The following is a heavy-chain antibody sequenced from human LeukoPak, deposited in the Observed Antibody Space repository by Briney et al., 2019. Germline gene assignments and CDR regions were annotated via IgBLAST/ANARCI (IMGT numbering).Heavy chain of an antibody. J-gene: IGHJ4*02. V-gene: IGHV3-30-3*01. Sequence: GRSLRLSCAASGFTFSTYAMHWVRQAPGKGLEWVAVISYDGSNKYYADSVKGRFTISRDNSKNTLFLQMNSLRVEDTAVYYCAREVGGIAARIDYWGQGTLVTVSS. CDR1: GFTFSTYA. D-gene: IGHD6-6*01. CDR2: ISYDGSNK. CDR3: AREVGGIAARIDY.